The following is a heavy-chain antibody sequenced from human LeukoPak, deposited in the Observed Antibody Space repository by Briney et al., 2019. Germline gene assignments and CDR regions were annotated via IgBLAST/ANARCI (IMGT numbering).Heavy chain of an antibody. CDR2: IWYDGSNK. CDR3: ARDQLTGDLGGFFDY. D-gene: IGHD7-27*01. Sequence: GGSLRLSCAASGFTFSSYGIHWVRQAPGKGLEWVAVIWYDGSNKYYADSVKGRFTISRDNSKNTLYLQMNSLRAEDTAVYYCARDQLTGDLGGFFDYWGQGTLVTVSS. V-gene: IGHV3-33*08. J-gene: IGHJ4*02. CDR1: GFTFSSYG.